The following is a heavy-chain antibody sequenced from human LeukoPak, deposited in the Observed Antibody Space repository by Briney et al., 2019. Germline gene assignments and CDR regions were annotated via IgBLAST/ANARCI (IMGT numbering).Heavy chain of an antibody. D-gene: IGHD6-19*01. CDR3: ARGHSSGWMAWFDP. CDR2: IDPSDSYT. V-gene: IGHV5-10-1*01. Sequence: GESLKISCKGSGYSRTSYWITWVRQMPGKGLEWMGRIDPSDSYTNYSPSFQGHVTISADKSISTAYLQCSSLKTSDTAMYYCARGHSSGWMAWFDPWGQGTLVTVSS. CDR1: GYSRTSYW. J-gene: IGHJ5*02.